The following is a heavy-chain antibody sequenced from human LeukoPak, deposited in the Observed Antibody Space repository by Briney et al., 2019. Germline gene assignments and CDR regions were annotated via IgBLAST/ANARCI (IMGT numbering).Heavy chain of an antibody. CDR3: ARVRDPSTTIFDY. V-gene: IGHV1-2*02. Sequence: GASVKVSCKASGYTFTGYYMHWVRQAPGQGLEWMGWINPNSGGTNYAQKFQGRVTMTRDTSISTAYMELSRLRSDDTAVYYCARVRDPSTTIFDYWGQGTLVTVSS. CDR2: INPNSGGT. J-gene: IGHJ4*02. D-gene: IGHD3-9*01. CDR1: GYTFTGYY.